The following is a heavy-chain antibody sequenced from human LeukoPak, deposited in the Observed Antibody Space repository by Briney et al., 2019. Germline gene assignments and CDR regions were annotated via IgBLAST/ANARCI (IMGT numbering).Heavy chain of an antibody. CDR1: GGSISSSSYY. J-gene: IGHJ6*04. D-gene: IGHD3-3*01. Sequence: SETLSLTCTVSGGSISSSSYYWGWIRQPPGKGLEWIGSIYYSGSTYYNPSLKSRLTISVDTSKNQFSLKLSSVTAADTAVYYCARARIFGVVIGALDVWGKGTTVTVSS. CDR3: ARARIFGVVIGALDV. CDR2: IYYSGST. V-gene: IGHV4-39*07.